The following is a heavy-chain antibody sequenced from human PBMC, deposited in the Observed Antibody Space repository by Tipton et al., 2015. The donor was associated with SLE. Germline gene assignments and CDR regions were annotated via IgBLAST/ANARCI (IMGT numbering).Heavy chain of an antibody. CDR1: GGTFSTYA. Sequence: QLVQSGAEVKKPGSSVKVSCKASGGTFSTYAISWVRQAPGQGLEWMGGIIPIFGTANYAHKFQGRVTFTTDESTSTAYMELSSLRSEGTGVFYCATGRRAGLGVDCWGQGTLVTVSS. CDR3: ATGRRAGLGVDC. D-gene: IGHD6-19*01. J-gene: IGHJ4*02. CDR2: IIPIFGTA. V-gene: IGHV1-69*01.